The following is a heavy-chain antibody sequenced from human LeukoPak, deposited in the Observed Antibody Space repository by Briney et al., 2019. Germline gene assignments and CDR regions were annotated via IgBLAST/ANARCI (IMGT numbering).Heavy chain of an antibody. CDR2: IYSGGST. D-gene: IGHD3-10*01. V-gene: IGHV3-53*01. Sequence: GGSLRLSCAASGFTVSRNYMSWVRQAPGKGLGWISVIYSGGSTYYADSVKGRFTIARDNSKNTLYLQMNSLRAEDTAVYYCARVGDYNGLDVWGQGTTVTVSS. J-gene: IGHJ6*02. CDR3: ARVGDYNGLDV. CDR1: GFTVSRNY.